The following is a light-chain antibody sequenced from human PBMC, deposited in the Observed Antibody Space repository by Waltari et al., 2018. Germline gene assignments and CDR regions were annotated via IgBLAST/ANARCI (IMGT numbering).Light chain of an antibody. V-gene: IGKV3-20*01. Sequence: IVLTQSPGTLSLSPGERATLSCRASQSISRYLVWYQQKPGQPPRLLIYEASRRATGIPDRLSGSGSGTDFSLTISRLEPEDFGVYYCQNHERLPATFGQGTRVEI. CDR1: QSISRY. CDR3: QNHERLPAT. CDR2: EAS. J-gene: IGKJ1*01.